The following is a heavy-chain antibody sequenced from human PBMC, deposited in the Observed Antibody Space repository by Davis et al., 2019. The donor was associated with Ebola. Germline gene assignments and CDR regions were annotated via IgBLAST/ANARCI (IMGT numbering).Heavy chain of an antibody. Sequence: MPSETLSLTCTVSGYSISSSSYYWGWIRQPPGKGLEWIGSIYHGGSSYCNPSLKSRVTISVDRSKNQFSLKLSSVNAADTAVYYGARAVSYYDSSGYPSYFDYWGQGTLVTVSS. J-gene: IGHJ4*02. CDR1: GYSISSSSYY. CDR3: ARAVSYYDSSGYPSYFDY. CDR2: IYHGGSS. V-gene: IGHV4-39*07. D-gene: IGHD3-22*01.